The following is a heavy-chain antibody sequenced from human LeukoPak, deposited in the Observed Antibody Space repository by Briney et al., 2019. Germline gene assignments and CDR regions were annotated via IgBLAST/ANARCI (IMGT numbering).Heavy chain of an antibody. CDR1: GFTFSSYA. D-gene: IGHD6-19*01. CDR2: ISGSGGST. J-gene: IGHJ1*01. CDR3: ARGGLSPRTKYSGGRAQYQH. V-gene: IGHV3-23*01. Sequence: PGGSLRLSCAASGFTFSSYAMSWVRQAPGKGLEWVSAISGSGGSTYYADSVKGRFTISRDNSKNTLYLQMNSLRAEDTAVYYCARGGLSPRTKYSGGRAQYQHWGQGTLVTVSS.